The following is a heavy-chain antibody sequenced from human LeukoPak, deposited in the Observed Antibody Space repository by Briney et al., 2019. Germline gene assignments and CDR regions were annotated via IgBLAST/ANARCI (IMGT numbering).Heavy chain of an antibody. Sequence: GETLRLSCAASGFTFSSYEMNWVRQAPGKGLEWVSYISSSGSTIYYADSVKGRFTISRDNATNSLYLQMNSLRAEDTAVYYCAELGITMIGGVWGKGTTVTISS. D-gene: IGHD3-10*02. V-gene: IGHV3-48*03. CDR3: AELGITMIGGV. CDR2: ISSSGSTI. J-gene: IGHJ6*04. CDR1: GFTFSSYE.